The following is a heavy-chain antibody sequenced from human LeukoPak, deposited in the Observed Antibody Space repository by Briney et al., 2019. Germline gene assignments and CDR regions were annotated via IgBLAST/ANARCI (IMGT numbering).Heavy chain of an antibody. CDR2: ISGSGGST. CDR1: GFTFSNYA. CDR3: AKDSRAYYYGSGSFFDY. Sequence: GGSLRLSCAASGFTFSNYAMSWVRQAPGKGLEWVSAISGSGGSTCYADSVKGRFTISRDNSKNTLYLQMNSLRAEDTAVYYCAKDSRAYYYGSGSFFDYWGQGTLVTVSS. D-gene: IGHD3-10*01. J-gene: IGHJ4*02. V-gene: IGHV3-23*01.